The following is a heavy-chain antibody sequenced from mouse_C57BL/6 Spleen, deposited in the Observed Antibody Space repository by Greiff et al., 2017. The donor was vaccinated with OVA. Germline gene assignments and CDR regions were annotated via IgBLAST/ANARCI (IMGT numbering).Heavy chain of an antibody. CDR1: GFTFSSYA. D-gene: IGHD1-1*01. CDR2: ISDGGSYT. V-gene: IGHV5-4*01. J-gene: IGHJ3*01. CDR3: ARDNYYGSRGRAWFAY. Sequence: DVKLQESGGGLVKPGGSLKLSCAASGFTFSSYAMSWVRQTPEKRLEWVATISDGGSYTYYPDNVKGRFTISRDNAKNNLYLQMSHLKSEDTAMYYCARDNYYGSRGRAWFAYWGQGTLVTVSA.